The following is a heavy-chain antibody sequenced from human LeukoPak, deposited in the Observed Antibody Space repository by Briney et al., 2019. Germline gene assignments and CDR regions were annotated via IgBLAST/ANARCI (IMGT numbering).Heavy chain of an antibody. CDR1: GYSISSGYY. D-gene: IGHD2-21*02. Sequence: PSETLSLTCTVSGYSISSGYYWGWIRQPPGKGLEWIGSIYHSGSTYYNPSLKSRVTISVDTSKNQFSLKLSSVTAADTAVYYCARASRTYCGGDCYLGVYYGLDVWGQGTTVTVSS. V-gene: IGHV4-38-2*02. CDR3: ARASRTYCGGDCYLGVYYGLDV. J-gene: IGHJ6*02. CDR2: IYHSGST.